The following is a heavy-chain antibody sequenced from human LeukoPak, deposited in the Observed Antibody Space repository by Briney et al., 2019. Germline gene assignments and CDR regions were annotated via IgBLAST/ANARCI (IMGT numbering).Heavy chain of an antibody. Sequence: SETLSLTCTVSGGSISSYYWSWIRQPPGKGLEWIGYIYYSGSTNYNPSLKSRVTISVDTSKNQFPLKLSSVTAADTAVYYCARDSVTIFAFDPWGQGTLVTVSS. J-gene: IGHJ5*02. D-gene: IGHD3-3*01. CDR1: GGSISSYY. CDR3: ARDSVTIFAFDP. CDR2: IYYSGST. V-gene: IGHV4-59*01.